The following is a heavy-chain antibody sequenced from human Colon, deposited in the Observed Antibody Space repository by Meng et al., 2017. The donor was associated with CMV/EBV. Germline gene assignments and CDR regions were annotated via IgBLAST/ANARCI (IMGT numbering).Heavy chain of an antibody. CDR2: IYSCDST. V-gene: IGHV3-66*03. J-gene: IGHJ4*02. CDR1: GFTVSSNY. D-gene: IGHD3-10*01. CDR3: ARDADTLMVLGFYFDE. Sequence: GESLKISCAASGFTVSSNYMSWVRQAPRKGLAWVSVIYSCDSTYYGDSVKRRFTISRDNAKNSLYLQMNSLRAEDTAVYYCARDADTLMVLGFYFDEWGQGTLVTVSS.